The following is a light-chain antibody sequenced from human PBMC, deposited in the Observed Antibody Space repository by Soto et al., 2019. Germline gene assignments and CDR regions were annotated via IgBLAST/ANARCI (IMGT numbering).Light chain of an antibody. CDR1: QSIRGW. CDR3: QQYNCHPYT. Sequence: DIHMTQSLATLSVSVLDRVTITCRSSQSIRGWLAWYQHKPGKAPKLLIYDASSLQSGVPSTFSGSGSGTEFTLTISRLQADDVVTYCCQQYNCHPYTFGQGTRLDIK. V-gene: IGKV1-5*01. CDR2: DAS. J-gene: IGKJ2*01.